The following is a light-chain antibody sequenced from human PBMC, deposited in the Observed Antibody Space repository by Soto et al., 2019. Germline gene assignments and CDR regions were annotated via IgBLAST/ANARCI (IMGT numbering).Light chain of an antibody. CDR2: LNTDGSH. CDR3: QTWGTGIRV. Sequence: QPVLTQSPSASASLGASVNLTCTLSSGHSSYAIAWHQQQPEKGPRYLMKLNTDGSHSKGDGIPDRFSGSGSGAERYLTISSLQSEDEADYYCQTWGTGIRVFGGGTKLTVL. V-gene: IGLV4-69*01. CDR1: SGHSSYA. J-gene: IGLJ3*02.